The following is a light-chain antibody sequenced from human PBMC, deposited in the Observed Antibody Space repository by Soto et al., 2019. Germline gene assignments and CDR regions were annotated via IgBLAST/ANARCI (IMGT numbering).Light chain of an antibody. Sequence: AIQLTQSPSSLSASVGDRVTITCRASQGISSALAWYQQKPRKAPKLLIYDASSLEGGVPSRFSGSGSGTDFTLTISNLQTDDFATYYCQQFNKYPLTFGGGTKVEIK. J-gene: IGKJ4*01. CDR3: QQFNKYPLT. V-gene: IGKV1D-13*01. CDR1: QGISSA. CDR2: DAS.